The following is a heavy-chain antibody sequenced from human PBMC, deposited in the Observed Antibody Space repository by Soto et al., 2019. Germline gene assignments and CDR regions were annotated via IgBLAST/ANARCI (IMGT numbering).Heavy chain of an antibody. V-gene: IGHV3-23*01. D-gene: IGHD1-26*01. CDR3: AKGRETTTSAKFCFDN. CDR2: LSVTGGGP. Sequence: EVRLLESGGGLVQPGGSLRLSCAASGFSFSSYDMTWVRQAPGQGLEWVSSLSVTGGGPYYADSVRGRFTMSGDNSKNTLALEMSGLRADDSAVYYCAKGRETTTSAKFCFDNWGQGTLVTVSS. CDR1: GFSFSSYD. J-gene: IGHJ4*02.